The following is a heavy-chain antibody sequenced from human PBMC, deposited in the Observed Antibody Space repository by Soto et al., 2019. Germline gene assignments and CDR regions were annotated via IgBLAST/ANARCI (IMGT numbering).Heavy chain of an antibody. Sequence: EVQLVESGGGLVQPGGSLRLSCAASGFTFSTAWMSWVRQAPGKGLEWVGRIKSKTDGETSDYAAPVKGRFTISRDDSKNMLFLQMNSLKTEDTAVYYSTVLGTGTLRYWGQGYLVTVTS. CDR1: GFTFSTAW. V-gene: IGHV3-15*01. J-gene: IGHJ4*02. D-gene: IGHD1-7*01. CDR3: TVLGTGTLRY. CDR2: IKSKTDGETS.